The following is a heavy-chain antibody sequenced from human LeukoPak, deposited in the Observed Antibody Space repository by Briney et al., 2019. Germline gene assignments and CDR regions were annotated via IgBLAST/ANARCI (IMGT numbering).Heavy chain of an antibody. CDR1: RFPVRSNY. J-gene: IGHJ4*02. Sequence: PGGSLRLSCAASRFPVRSNYMSWVRQAPGKGLEWVSVIYSGGSTYYADSVKGRCTISRDNAKNSMYLQMNSLRAEDTAVYYCARDWREYYDSSGYYLPTLDYWGQGTLVTVSS. CDR2: IYSGGST. D-gene: IGHD3-22*01. CDR3: ARDWREYYDSSGYYLPTLDY. V-gene: IGHV3-53*01.